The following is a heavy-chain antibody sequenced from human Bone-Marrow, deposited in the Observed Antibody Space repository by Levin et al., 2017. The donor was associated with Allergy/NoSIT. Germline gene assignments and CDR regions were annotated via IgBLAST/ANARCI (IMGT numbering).Heavy chain of an antibody. D-gene: IGHD3-3*01. CDR2: IKQDGSEK. Sequence: GGSLRLSCAASGFTFSTYWMSWVRQAPGKGLEWVANIKQDGSEKYYVDSVKGRFTISRDNAKNSLYLQMNSLRAEATAVYYCARGSPERRIFAVGIGGGGYFDYWGQGNLVTVSS. CDR3: ARGSPERRIFAVGIGGGGYFDY. V-gene: IGHV3-7*03. J-gene: IGHJ4*02. CDR1: GFTFSTYW.